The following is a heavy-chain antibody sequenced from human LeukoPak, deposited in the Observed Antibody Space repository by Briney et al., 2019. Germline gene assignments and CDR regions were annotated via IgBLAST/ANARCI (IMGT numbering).Heavy chain of an antibody. CDR3: ARFDSTALNAFDI. CDR2: IYYSGST. CDR1: GGSISTYY. D-gene: IGHD3-3*01. V-gene: IGHV4-59*08. Sequence: SETLSLTCTVSGGSISTYYWSWLRQPPGKGLGRIGYIYYSGSTNYNPSLKSRVTISLDTSKNQFSLKLTSVTAADTAVYYCARFDSTALNAFDIWGQGTLVTVSS. J-gene: IGHJ3*02.